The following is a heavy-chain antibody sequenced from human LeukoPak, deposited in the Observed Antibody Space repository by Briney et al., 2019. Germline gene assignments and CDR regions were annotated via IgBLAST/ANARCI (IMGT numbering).Heavy chain of an antibody. Sequence: NPSETLSLTCTVSGGSISSSSYYWGWIRQPPGKGLEWIGSIYYSGSTYYNPSLKSRVTISVDTSKNQFSLKLSSVTAADTAVYYCASLSYDSSPLGGSTFDPWGQRTLVTVSS. D-gene: IGHD3-22*01. J-gene: IGHJ5*02. CDR2: IYYSGST. CDR1: GGSISSSSYY. CDR3: ASLSYDSSPLGGSTFDP. V-gene: IGHV4-39*01.